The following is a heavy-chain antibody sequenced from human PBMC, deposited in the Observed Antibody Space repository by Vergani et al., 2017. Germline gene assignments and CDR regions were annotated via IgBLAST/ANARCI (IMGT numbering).Heavy chain of an antibody. D-gene: IGHD1-1*01. CDR1: EYSFGNYW. CDR2: IYPADSDT. CDR3: ARHTTYTDS. Sequence: EVVLVQSGPEMRKPGESLKISCKGSEYSFGNYWIGWVRQMPGKGLEWMGIIYPADSDTRYSPSFQGQVTISADKSISTAFLQWDSLKASDTALYYCARHTTYTDSWGQETLVTVSS. J-gene: IGHJ4*02. V-gene: IGHV5-51*01.